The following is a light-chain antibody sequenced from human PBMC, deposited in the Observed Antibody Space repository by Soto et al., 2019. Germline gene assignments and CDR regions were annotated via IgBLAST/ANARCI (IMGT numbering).Light chain of an antibody. CDR2: DAS. CDR3: QQYGRSPCT. J-gene: IGKJ2*02. CDR1: QSVSSNY. Sequence: EIVLTQSPGTLSLSPGERATLSCRASQSVSSNYLAWYQQKPGQAPRLLINDASSRATGIPDRFSGSGSGTEFTLTIIRLEPEDFEVSYCQQYGRSPCTLGQGTKLEIK. V-gene: IGKV3-20*01.